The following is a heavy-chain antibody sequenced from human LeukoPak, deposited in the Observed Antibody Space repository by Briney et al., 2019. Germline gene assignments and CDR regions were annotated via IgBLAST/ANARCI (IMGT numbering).Heavy chain of an antibody. Sequence: SETLSLACTVSGGSIRSSSYYWGWIRQPPGKGLEWIGSIYYSGSTYYNPSLKRRDTISVDTPKNQCSLRLSSLTAAETAVYYCAGTYSSSSGIDYWGQGTLVTVSS. J-gene: IGHJ4*02. CDR3: AGTYSSSSGIDY. CDR2: IYYSGST. D-gene: IGHD6-6*01. CDR1: GGSIRSSSYY. V-gene: IGHV4-39*01.